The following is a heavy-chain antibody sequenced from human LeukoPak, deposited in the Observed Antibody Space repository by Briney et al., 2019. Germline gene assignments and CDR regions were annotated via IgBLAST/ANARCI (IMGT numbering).Heavy chain of an antibody. Sequence: GGSLRLSCAASGFTFSTHAMSWVRQAPGKGLEWVSGITGSDESIYYADSVKGRFTISRDNSKNTLYLQMNSLRAEDTAVYYCAKFWGLCADSSCYTADYWGQGTLVTVSS. V-gene: IGHV3-23*01. D-gene: IGHD2-2*02. CDR3: AKFWGLCADSSCYTADY. CDR2: ITGSDESI. CDR1: GFTFSTHA. J-gene: IGHJ4*02.